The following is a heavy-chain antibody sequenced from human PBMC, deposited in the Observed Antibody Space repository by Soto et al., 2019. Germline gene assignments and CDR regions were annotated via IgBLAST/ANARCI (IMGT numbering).Heavy chain of an antibody. CDR3: ARDHLRYGSVDYYAF. J-gene: IGHJ4*02. D-gene: IGHD3-10*01. Sequence: GGALRLSCAASGFTFSDYSMSWVLQAPGKGLEWVSYISGSSGTKDYAYSVMCRFTISRDNSKNSLYLQMNSLRSEYTSVYHCARDHLRYGSVDYYAFWGQAALVTVS. V-gene: IGHV3-48*01. CDR1: GFTFSDYS. CDR2: ISGSSGTK.